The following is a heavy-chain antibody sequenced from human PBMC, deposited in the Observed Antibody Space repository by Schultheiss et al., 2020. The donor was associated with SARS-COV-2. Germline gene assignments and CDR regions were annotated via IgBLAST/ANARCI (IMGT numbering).Heavy chain of an antibody. V-gene: IGHV4-4*07. CDR1: GGSISSYY. Sequence: SETLSLTCTVSGGSISSYYWSWIRQPAGKGLEWIGRIYTSGSTNYNPSLKSRVTMSVDTSKNQFSLKLSSVTAADTAVYYCAREKLVAATLYYYGMDVWGQGTTVTVSS. CDR2: IYTSGST. D-gene: IGHD2-15*01. CDR3: AREKLVAATLYYYGMDV. J-gene: IGHJ6*02.